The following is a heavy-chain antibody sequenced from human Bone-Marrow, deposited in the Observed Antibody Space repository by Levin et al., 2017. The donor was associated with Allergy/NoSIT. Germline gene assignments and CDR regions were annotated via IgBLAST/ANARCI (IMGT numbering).Heavy chain of an antibody. V-gene: IGHV1-2*02. Sequence: ASVKVTCKASGYSFNNFYIHWVRQAPGQGLEWMGWMNPDSGVSKYAQQFQGRLTMTRDTSITTAYMELSTLRSDDTAVFYCAVRRHDTGEADDYWGQGTLITVSS. CDR3: AVRRHDTGEADDY. J-gene: IGHJ4*02. CDR2: MNPDSGVS. CDR1: GYSFNNFY. D-gene: IGHD4-17*01.